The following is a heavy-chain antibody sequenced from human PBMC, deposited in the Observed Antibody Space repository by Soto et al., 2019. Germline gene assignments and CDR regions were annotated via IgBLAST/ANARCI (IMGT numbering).Heavy chain of an antibody. J-gene: IGHJ6*02. D-gene: IGHD6-13*01. CDR2: ISGSGGST. CDR3: AKGGSSRINYYYVMDV. Sequence: LRLSCAASGFTFSSYGMHWVRQAPGKGLEWVSAISGSGGSTYYADPVKGRFTISRDNSKNTLYLQMNSLRAEDTAVYYCAKGGSSRINYYYVMDVWGQGTTVTVSS. V-gene: IGHV3-23*01. CDR1: GFTFSSYG.